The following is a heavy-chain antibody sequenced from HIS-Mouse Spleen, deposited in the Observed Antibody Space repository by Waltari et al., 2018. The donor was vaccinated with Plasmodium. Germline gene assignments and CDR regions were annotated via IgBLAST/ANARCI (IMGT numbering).Heavy chain of an antibody. CDR1: GFTFSSYW. J-gene: IGHJ2*01. Sequence: EVQLVESGGGLVQPGGSLRLSCAASGFTFSSYWMSWVRQDPGKGVEWGANIKHHGSEKYYVDSVSPPFNLSSGNSSTSLSLPLPLLLPPATSVSSFPLSLSWYFALWGRGPLVTVSS. V-gene: IGHV3-7*01. CDR2: IKHHGSEK. CDR3: PLSLSWYFAL.